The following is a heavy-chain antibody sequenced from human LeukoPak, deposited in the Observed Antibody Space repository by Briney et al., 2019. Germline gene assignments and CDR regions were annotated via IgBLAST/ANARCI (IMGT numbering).Heavy chain of an antibody. Sequence: HPGRSLRLSCAASGFTFSSYGMHWVRQAPGKGLEWVTFISYEGSNKYYAESVKGRCTISRDNSKNALYLQMNSLRSEDTAVYYCATDASGITHHALGVWGQGTTVTVSS. CDR3: ATDASGITHHALGV. V-gene: IGHV3-30*03. D-gene: IGHD3-10*01. J-gene: IGHJ6*02. CDR2: ISYEGSNK. CDR1: GFTFSSYG.